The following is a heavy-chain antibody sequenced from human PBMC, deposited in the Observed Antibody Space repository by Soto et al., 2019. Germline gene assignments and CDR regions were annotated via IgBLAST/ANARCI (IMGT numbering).Heavy chain of an antibody. V-gene: IGHV3-30*18. CDR2: TSYDGSNK. D-gene: IGHD6-25*01. Sequence: VQLVESGGGVVQPGRSLRVSCAASGFTFSDYAMHWVRQAPGMGLEWVAVTSYDGSNKYYADSVKGRFAISRDNSKNTLYLQMNRLRGDDTAVYYCAKDAAKDLRWYFDLWGRGTLVTVSS. CDR3: AKDAAKDLRWYFDL. J-gene: IGHJ2*01. CDR1: GFTFSDYA.